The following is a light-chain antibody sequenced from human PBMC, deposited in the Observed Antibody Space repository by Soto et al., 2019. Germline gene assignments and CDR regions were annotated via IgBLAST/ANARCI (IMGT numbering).Light chain of an antibody. CDR3: QQYNSYSPEGLT. Sequence: DIQMTQSPSTLSAVVGDRVTITCRASQSISSWLAWYQHKPGKAPKLLIYDASVLETGVPSRFSGFSSGTEFTLTISSLQPDDFATYFCQQYNSYSPEGLTFGGGTKVDIK. CDR1: QSISSW. J-gene: IGKJ4*01. CDR2: DAS. V-gene: IGKV1-5*01.